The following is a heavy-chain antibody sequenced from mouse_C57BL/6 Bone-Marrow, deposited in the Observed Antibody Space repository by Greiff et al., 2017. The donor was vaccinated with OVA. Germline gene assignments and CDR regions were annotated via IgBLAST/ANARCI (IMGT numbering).Heavy chain of an antibody. CDR2: SRNKANDYTT. V-gene: IGHV7-1*01. CDR1: GFTFSDFY. D-gene: IGHD2-12*01. CDR3: ARYGYDGSFGY. Sequence: EVQGVESGGGLVQSGRSLRLSCATSGFTFSDFYMEWVRQAPGKGLEWIAASRNKANDYTTEYSASVKGRFIVSRDTSQSILYLQMNALRAEDTAIYYCARYGYDGSFGYWGQGTTLTVAS. J-gene: IGHJ2*01.